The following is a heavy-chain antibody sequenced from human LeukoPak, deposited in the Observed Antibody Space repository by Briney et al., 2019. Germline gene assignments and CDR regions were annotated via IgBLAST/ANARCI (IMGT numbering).Heavy chain of an antibody. D-gene: IGHD3-10*01. CDR2: IKQDGSEE. J-gene: IGHJ6*02. CDR3: TRGGSGSYYNTYYNGLDA. V-gene: IGHV3-7*01. Sequence: GGSLRLSCAASGFTFGTYWMHWVRQAPGKGLEWVANIKQDGSEEYYVDSVKGRFSISRDNTKNSLYLQMDSLRAEDTAVYFCTRGGSGSYYNTYYNGLDAWSQGTKVTVSS. CDR1: GFTFGTYW.